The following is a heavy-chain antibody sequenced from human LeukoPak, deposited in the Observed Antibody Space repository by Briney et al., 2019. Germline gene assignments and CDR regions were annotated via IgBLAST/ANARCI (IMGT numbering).Heavy chain of an antibody. CDR3: ARDLYSSSSGGKIHYYYYYYMDV. Sequence: ASVNVSCKASGGTFSSYAISWVRQAPGQGLEWMGGIIPIFGTANHAQKFQGRVTITADESTSTAYMELSSLRSEDTAVYYCARDLYSSSSGGKIHYYYYYYMDVWGKGTTVTVSS. J-gene: IGHJ6*03. D-gene: IGHD6-6*01. CDR1: GGTFSSYA. CDR2: IIPIFGTA. V-gene: IGHV1-69*13.